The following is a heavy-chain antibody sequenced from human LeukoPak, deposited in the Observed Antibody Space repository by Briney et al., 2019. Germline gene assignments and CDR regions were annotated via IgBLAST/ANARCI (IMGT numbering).Heavy chain of an antibody. J-gene: IGHJ5*02. CDR1: GYTFTSYG. V-gene: IGHV1-18*01. CDR3: AREVGASGFWFDP. Sequence: ASVKVSCKASGYTFTSYGISWVRQAPGQGLEWMGWISAYNGNTNYAQKLQGRVTMTTDTPTSTAYMELRSLRSDATAVYYCAREVGASGFWFDPWGQGTLVTVSS. D-gene: IGHD1-26*01. CDR2: ISAYNGNT.